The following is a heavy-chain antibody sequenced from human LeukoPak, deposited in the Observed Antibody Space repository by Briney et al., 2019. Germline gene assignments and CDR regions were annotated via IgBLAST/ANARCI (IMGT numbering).Heavy chain of an antibody. CDR3: VRGYSFGPYGMDV. V-gene: IGHV3-64D*09. Sequence: GGSLSLSRSASGFPFSSYAMHWVRQAPGKGLEYVSAISDSGGSTYYADSVKGRFPISRDNSKNTLYLQMSSLRAEDTAVYFCVRGYSFGPYGMDVWGQGTTVTVSS. D-gene: IGHD2-15*01. CDR1: GFPFSSYA. CDR2: ISDSGGST. J-gene: IGHJ6*02.